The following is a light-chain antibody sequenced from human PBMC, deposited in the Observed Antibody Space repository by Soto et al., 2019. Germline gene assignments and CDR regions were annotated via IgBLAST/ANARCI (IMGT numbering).Light chain of an antibody. CDR3: SSYISTTTVL. V-gene: IGLV2-14*02. CDR1: SSDVGGYDL. CDR2: EGS. Sequence: QSALTQPASVSGSPGQSITISCTGTSSDVGGYDLVSWYQQHPGKAPKLIIYEGSKRPSGISNRFSGSKSGNTASLIISGLQAADEGDYFCSSYISTTTVLFGGGTKLTVL. J-gene: IGLJ2*01.